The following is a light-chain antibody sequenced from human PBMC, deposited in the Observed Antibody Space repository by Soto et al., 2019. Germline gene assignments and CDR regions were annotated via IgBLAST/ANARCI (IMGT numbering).Light chain of an antibody. J-gene: IGKJ5*01. CDR2: DTS. V-gene: IGKV3-20*01. CDR3: QQYGTSEII. CDR1: QSLSNSF. Sequence: EIVVTQSPGTLSLSPGERATLSCRASQSLSNSFIAWYQQKPGQAPRLLIYDTSSRATGIPDRFSGSGSGTDFTLTISRLEPEDFAVYFCQQYGTSEIIFGQGTRLE.